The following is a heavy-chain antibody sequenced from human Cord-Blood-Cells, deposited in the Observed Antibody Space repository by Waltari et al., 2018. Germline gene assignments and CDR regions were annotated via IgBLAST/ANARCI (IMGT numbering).Heavy chain of an antibody. D-gene: IGHD6-6*01. CDR1: GGSFSGYY. CDR3: ARATRLGYSSSIGDY. CDR2: INHSGST. Sequence: QVQLQQWGAGLLKPSETLSLTCAVYGGSFSGYYWSWIRQPPGKGLEWIGEINHSGSTNYNPSLKSRGTISVDTSKNQFSLKLSSVTAADTAVYYCARATRLGYSSSIGDYWGQGTLVTVSS. J-gene: IGHJ4*02. V-gene: IGHV4-34*01.